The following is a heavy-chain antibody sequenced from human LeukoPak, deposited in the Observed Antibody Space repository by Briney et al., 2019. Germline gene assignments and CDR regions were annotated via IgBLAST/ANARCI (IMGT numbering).Heavy chain of an antibody. CDR3: ARVHYDILTDKDRRFDY. Sequence: SETLSLTCTVSGDSISSSYWGWIRQPAGKGLEWIGRIYTSGNTIYNPSLKSRVTMSIDTSKNQFSLKLNSVTAADTAVYYCARVHYDILTDKDRRFDYWGQGTLVTFSS. CDR1: GDSISSSY. D-gene: IGHD3-9*01. J-gene: IGHJ4*02. V-gene: IGHV4-4*07. CDR2: IYTSGNT.